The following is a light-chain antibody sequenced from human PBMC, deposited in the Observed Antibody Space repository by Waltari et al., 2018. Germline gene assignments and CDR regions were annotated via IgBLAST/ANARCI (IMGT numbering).Light chain of an antibody. CDR1: QSVLYSSNNNTS. J-gene: IGKJ3*01. V-gene: IGKV4-1*01. CDR2: GAS. CDR3: HQYYNTPFT. Sequence: DIVMTQSPDSLAVSLGERATINCKSSQSVLYSSNNNTSLSWYQQKPGQPPNLLIYGASTRESGVPDRFSGSGSGTDFTLTISSLQAEDVAVYYCHQYYNTPFTFGPGTKVDIK.